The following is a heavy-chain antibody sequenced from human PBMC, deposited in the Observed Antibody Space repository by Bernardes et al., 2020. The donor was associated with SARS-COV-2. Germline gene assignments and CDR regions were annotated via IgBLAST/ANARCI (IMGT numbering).Heavy chain of an antibody. V-gene: IGHV3-11*01. J-gene: IGHJ2*01. CDR2: ISSSGST. Sequence: GGSLRLSCAASGFTFSDYYMIWIRQAPGKGLEWLSYISSSGSTSYADSVTGRFTISRDNSKNTLYLHMNSLRAEDTAIYYCAKAYYYDTSGYSRGWWYFDLWGRGTLVTVSS. D-gene: IGHD3-22*01. CDR3: AKAYYYDTSGYSRGWWYFDL. CDR1: GFTFSDYY.